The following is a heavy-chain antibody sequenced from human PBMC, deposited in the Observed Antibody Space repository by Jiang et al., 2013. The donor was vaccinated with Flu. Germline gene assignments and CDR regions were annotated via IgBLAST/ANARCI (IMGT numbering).Heavy chain of an antibody. V-gene: IGHV1-2*04. Sequence: GAEVKKPGASVKVSCKASGYTFTGYYMHWVRQAPGQGLEWMGWINPNSGGTNYAQKFQGWVTMTRDTSISTAYMELSRLRSDDTAVYYCARGWTTVVTGEDFDYWGQGTLVTVSS. J-gene: IGHJ4*02. CDR3: ARGWTTVVTGEDFDY. CDR1: GYTFTGYY. CDR2: INPNSGGT. D-gene: IGHD4-23*01.